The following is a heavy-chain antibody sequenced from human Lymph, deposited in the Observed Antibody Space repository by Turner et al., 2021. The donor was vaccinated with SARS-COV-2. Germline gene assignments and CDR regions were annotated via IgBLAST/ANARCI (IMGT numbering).Heavy chain of an antibody. CDR1: GGPSSSYY. CDR2: IYTSGST. J-gene: IGHJ2*01. D-gene: IGHD3-22*01. Sequence: QVQLQESGPGLVKPSETLSLTCTVPGGPSSSYYWSWIRQPAGKGLEWIGRIYTSGSTNYNSSLKSRVTMSVDTSKNQFSLKLSSVTAADTAVYYFARDGYYDSSGYYLRGEGVFDLWGRGTLVTVSS. CDR3: ARDGYYDSSGYYLRGEGVFDL. V-gene: IGHV4-4*07.